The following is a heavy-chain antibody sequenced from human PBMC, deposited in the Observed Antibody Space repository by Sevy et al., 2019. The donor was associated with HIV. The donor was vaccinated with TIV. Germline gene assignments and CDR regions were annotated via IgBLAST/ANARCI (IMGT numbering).Heavy chain of an antibody. V-gene: IGHV3-30*03. CDR3: ARDRGEILSSAFDY. Sequence: GGSLRLSCAASGFSFSDYRMHWVRQAPGKGLEWVAVISYDGRNNKYNSDSVKGRLTISRDNSKNTLYLQMNSLRAEETAIYYCARDRGEILSSAFDYWGQGTLVTVSS. D-gene: IGHD3-16*01. CDR2: ISYDGRNNK. CDR1: GFSFSDYR. J-gene: IGHJ4*02.